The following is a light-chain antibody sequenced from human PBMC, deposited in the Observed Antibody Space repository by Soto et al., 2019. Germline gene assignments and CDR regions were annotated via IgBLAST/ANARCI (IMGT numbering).Light chain of an antibody. CDR3: QQRSDWPIT. J-gene: IGKJ5*01. CDR2: DAS. Sequence: EIVLTQSPATLSLSPGERATLSCRASQSVSSYLAWYQQKPGQAPRLLIYDASNRATGIPARFSGSGSGTDFTLTISSLEPEDFAVYYCQQRSDWPITFGQGTRLPIK. V-gene: IGKV3-11*01. CDR1: QSVSSY.